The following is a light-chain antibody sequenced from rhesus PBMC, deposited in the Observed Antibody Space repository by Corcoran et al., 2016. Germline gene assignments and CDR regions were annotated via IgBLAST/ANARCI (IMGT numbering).Light chain of an antibody. J-gene: IGKJ2*01. CDR1: QSVSSY. CDR3: YQHSSGYS. V-gene: IGKV3-10*01. Sequence: QVILTQSPATLSLSPGERATLSCRASQSVSSYLAGYQQQPGQAPRLLIYGSSSRSTGIPDRFSGSGSGTDFTLTINSLEPEDVGVYHCYQHSSGYSFGQGTKVEIK. CDR2: GSS.